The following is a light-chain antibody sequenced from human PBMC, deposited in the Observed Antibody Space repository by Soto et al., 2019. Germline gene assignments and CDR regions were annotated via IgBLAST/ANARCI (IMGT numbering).Light chain of an antibody. CDR1: QDVGDH. Sequence: DIQMTQSPSSLSASVGDRVTITCQASQDVGDHLNWYQQKPGKAPKLLIYSASHLETGAPSRFSGIGSGTDFTFTISSLQPEDIATYYCQQYDNLLITFGQGTRLE. J-gene: IGKJ5*01. V-gene: IGKV1-33*01. CDR2: SAS. CDR3: QQYDNLLIT.